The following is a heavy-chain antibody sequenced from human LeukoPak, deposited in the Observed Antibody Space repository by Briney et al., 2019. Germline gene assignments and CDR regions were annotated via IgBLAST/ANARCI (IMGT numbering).Heavy chain of an antibody. CDR3: VRDPHEGGNGWYYFDF. J-gene: IGHJ4*02. Sequence: GGSLRLSCAASGFTFSNYWMSWVRQAPGKGLEWVANIKQDGSEKYYVDSVKGRFIISRDNVKNSLYLHLNSLRAEDTAVYYCVRDPHEGGNGWYYFDFWGQGTLVTVSS. CDR2: IKQDGSEK. V-gene: IGHV3-7*03. D-gene: IGHD6-19*01. CDR1: GFTFSNYW.